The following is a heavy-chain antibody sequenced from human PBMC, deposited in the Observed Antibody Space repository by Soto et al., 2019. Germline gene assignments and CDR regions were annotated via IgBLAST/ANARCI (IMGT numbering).Heavy chain of an antibody. V-gene: IGHV2-70*20. D-gene: IGHD1-26*01. CDR1: GFSLSTSGMC. Sequence: SGPTLVNPTQTLTLTCTFSGFSLSTSGMCVSWVRQPPGKALEWLALIDWRDDKYYSTSLKTRLTVSKDTSKNRVVLTVTNMDPVDTAPYYCARVVGAALDYWGQGTLVTVSS. J-gene: IGHJ4*02. CDR2: IDWRDDK. CDR3: ARVVGAALDY.